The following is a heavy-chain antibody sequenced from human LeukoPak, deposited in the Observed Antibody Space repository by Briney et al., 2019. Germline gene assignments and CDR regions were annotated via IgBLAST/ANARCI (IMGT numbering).Heavy chain of an antibody. CDR3: ASEAGYFDGFDP. Sequence: SETLSLTCAVYGGSFSGYYWSWIRQPPGKGLESIGEINHSGSTNYNPSLKSRVTISVDTSKNQFSLKLSSVTAADTAVYYCASEAGYFDGFDPWGQGTLVTVSS. CDR2: INHSGST. V-gene: IGHV4-34*01. J-gene: IGHJ5*02. CDR1: GGSFSGYY. D-gene: IGHD3-9*01.